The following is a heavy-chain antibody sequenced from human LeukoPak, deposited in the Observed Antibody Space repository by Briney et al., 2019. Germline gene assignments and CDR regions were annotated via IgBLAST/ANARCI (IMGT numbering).Heavy chain of an antibody. Sequence: ASVKVSCKASGYTFTSSDINWVRQAAGQGPEWMGWMNPNSGNTGYAQKFQGRVTMTRNTSISTAYMELSSLRSEDTAVYYCARVCSSTSCADFGSWGQGTLVTVSS. D-gene: IGHD2-2*01. CDR1: GYTFTSSD. J-gene: IGHJ4*02. CDR2: MNPNSGNT. V-gene: IGHV1-8*01. CDR3: ARVCSSTSCADFGS.